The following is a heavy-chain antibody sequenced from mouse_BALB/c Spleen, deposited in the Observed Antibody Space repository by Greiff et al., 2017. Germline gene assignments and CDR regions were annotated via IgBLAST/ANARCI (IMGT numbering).Heavy chain of an antibody. CDR3: ARYGGDYDWFAY. CDR2: ISYSGST. CDR1: GDSITSGY. D-gene: IGHD2-4*01. Sequence: EVKVVESGPSLVKPSQTLSLTCSVTGDSITSGYWNWIRKFPGNKLEYMGYISYSGSTYYNPSLKSRISITRDTSKNQYYLQLNSVTTEDTATYYCARYGGDYDWFAYWGQGTLVTVSA. J-gene: IGHJ3*01. V-gene: IGHV3-8*02.